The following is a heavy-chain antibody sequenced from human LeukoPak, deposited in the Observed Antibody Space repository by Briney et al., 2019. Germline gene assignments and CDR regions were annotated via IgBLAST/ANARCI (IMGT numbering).Heavy chain of an antibody. CDR2: ISGSGGST. Sequence: PGGSLRLSCAASGFTFSSHAMSWVRQAPGKGLEWVSAISGSGGSTYYADSVKGRFTISRDKSKNTLYLQMNSLRAEDTAVYYCARNSYTTGWNVFDSWGQGTLVTVSS. CDR1: GFTFSSHA. CDR3: ARNSYTTGWNVFDS. V-gene: IGHV3-23*01. J-gene: IGHJ4*02. D-gene: IGHD6-19*01.